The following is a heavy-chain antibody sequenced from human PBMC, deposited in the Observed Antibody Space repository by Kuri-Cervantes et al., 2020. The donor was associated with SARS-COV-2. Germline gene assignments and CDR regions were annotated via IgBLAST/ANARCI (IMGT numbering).Heavy chain of an antibody. Sequence: GESLKISCVASGFTFSSYWMHWDRQAPGKGLVWVSRINSDGSSTSYADSVKGRFTISRDNAKNSLYLQMNSLRAEDTAVYYCARSLQVVALWGQGTLVTVSS. CDR1: GFTFSSYW. V-gene: IGHV3-74*01. D-gene: IGHD2-15*01. J-gene: IGHJ4*02. CDR3: ARSLQVVAL. CDR2: INSDGSST.